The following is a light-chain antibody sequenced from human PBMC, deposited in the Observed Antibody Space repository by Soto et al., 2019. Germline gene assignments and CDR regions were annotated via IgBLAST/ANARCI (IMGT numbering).Light chain of an antibody. J-gene: IGKJ1*01. CDR2: DAS. CDR1: QSLSEW. Sequence: DIQMTQTPSTLSASLGDTVTITCRASQSLSEWLAWYQQKPGKAPKLLIYDASSLERGVPSRFSGSGSGTEFTLTISSLQPDDFATYYCQHYNSYSEAFGQGTKVDI. V-gene: IGKV1-5*01. CDR3: QHYNSYSEA.